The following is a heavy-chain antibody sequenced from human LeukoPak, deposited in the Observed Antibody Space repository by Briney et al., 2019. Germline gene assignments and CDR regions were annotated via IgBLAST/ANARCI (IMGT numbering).Heavy chain of an antibody. V-gene: IGHV3-30-3*01. CDR1: GFSFSSSA. CDR3: ARGGRWELLSGYFDY. Sequence: GRSLRLSCAASGFSFSSSAIHWVRQAPGKGLEWVAVISYDGNNRYFADSVKGRFTISRDNSKNTLYLQMDSLRVEDTAVYYCARGGRWELLSGYFDYWGQGTLVTVSS. CDR2: ISYDGNNR. D-gene: IGHD1-26*01. J-gene: IGHJ4*02.